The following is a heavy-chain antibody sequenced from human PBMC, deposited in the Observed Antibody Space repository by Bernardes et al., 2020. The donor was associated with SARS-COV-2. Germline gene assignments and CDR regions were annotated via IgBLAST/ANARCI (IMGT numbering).Heavy chain of an antibody. CDR1: GASISSSDYF. D-gene: IGHD1-26*01. CDR2: MSYSGPT. J-gene: IGHJ4*02. V-gene: IGHV4-39*01. Sequence: ETLSLTCTVSGASISSSDYFWGWIRQPPGKGLEWIGSMSYSGPTYYNPSLKSRVTISVDTSKNHFSLKLSSVTAADTAVYYCARHGEWELLWPFDYWGQGTLVTVSS. CDR3: ARHGEWELLWPFDY.